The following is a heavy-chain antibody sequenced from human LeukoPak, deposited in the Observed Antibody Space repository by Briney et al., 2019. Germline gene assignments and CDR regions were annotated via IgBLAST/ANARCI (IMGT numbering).Heavy chain of an antibody. CDR1: GFTFSSYS. D-gene: IGHD6-6*01. J-gene: IGHJ6*03. V-gene: IGHV3-21*01. Sequence: GGSLRLSCVASGFTFSSYSMNWVRQAPGKGLEWVSSITRSSNYIYYADSVKGRFTISRDNAKNSLYLQMNSLRAEDTAVYYCARDRMYSSSSWSYYYYYMDVWGKGTTVTVSS. CDR3: ARDRMYSSSSWSYYYYYMDV. CDR2: ITRSSNYI.